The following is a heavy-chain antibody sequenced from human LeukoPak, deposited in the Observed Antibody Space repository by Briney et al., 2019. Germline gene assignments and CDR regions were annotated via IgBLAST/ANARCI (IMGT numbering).Heavy chain of an antibody. J-gene: IGHJ4*02. CDR1: SGSIDNYY. CDR2: IYHSGST. Sequence: SETLYLTCTVSSGSIDNYYWGWIRQPPGKGLEWIGSIYHSGSTYYNPSLKSRVTISVDTSKNQFSLKLSSVTAADTAVYYCARRVDIVATIFDYWGQGTLVTVSS. CDR3: ARRVDIVATIFDY. D-gene: IGHD5-12*01. V-gene: IGHV4-38-2*02.